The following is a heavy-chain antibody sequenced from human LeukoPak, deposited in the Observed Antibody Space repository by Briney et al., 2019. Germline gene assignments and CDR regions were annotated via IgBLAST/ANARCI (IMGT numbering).Heavy chain of an antibody. CDR1: GFSFSSYG. CDR3: AKDVVGARYNYFDY. J-gene: IGHJ4*02. D-gene: IGHD1-26*01. Sequence: PGGSLRLSCAASGFSFSSYGMHWVRQGPGKGLEWVAVISYDGSSKYYGDSVKGRFTISRDNSKNTLYLQMNSLRPEDTAVYYCAKDVVGARYNYFDYWGQGTLITVSS. V-gene: IGHV3-30*18. CDR2: ISYDGSSK.